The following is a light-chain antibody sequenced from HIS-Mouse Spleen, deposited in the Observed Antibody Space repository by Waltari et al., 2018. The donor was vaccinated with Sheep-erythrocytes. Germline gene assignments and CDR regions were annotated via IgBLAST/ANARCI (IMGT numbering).Light chain of an antibody. V-gene: IGLV2-23*03. CDR1: SMDVGINNL. CDR2: EGS. J-gene: IGLJ2*01. CDR3: CSYAGSSTFHVV. Sequence: QLALTQPASGSGSPGRSITISCTGTSMDVGINNLFSWYQQHPGKAPKRMIYEGSKRPSGVSHRFSGSKSGNTASLTISGLQAEDEADYYCCSYAGSSTFHVVFGGGTKLTVL.